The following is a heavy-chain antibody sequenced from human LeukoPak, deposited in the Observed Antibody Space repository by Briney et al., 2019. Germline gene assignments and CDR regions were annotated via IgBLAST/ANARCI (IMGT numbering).Heavy chain of an antibody. CDR2: INPNSGGT. D-gene: IGHD5-12*01. CDR3: ATAASWPY. CDR1: GYTFTGYY. Sequence: ASVKVSCKASGYTFTGYYMHWVRQAPGQGLEWMGWINPNSGGTNYAQKFQGRVTMTEDTSTDTAYMELSSLRSEDTAVYYCATAASWPYWGQGTLVTVSS. V-gene: IGHV1-2*02. J-gene: IGHJ4*02.